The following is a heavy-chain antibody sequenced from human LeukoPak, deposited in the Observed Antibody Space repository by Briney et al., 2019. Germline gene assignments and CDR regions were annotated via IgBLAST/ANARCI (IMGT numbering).Heavy chain of an antibody. V-gene: IGHV3-30-3*01. CDR1: GFTFSSYA. CDR3: ARDLVVTASPWYYYYGMDV. D-gene: IGHD2-21*02. J-gene: IGHJ6*02. CDR2: ISYDGSNK. Sequence: PGGSLRLSCAASGFTFSSYAMHWVRQAPGKGLEWVAVISYDGSNKYYADSVKGRFTISRDNSKNTLYLQMNSLRAEDTAVYYCARDLVVTASPWYYYYGMDVWGQGTTVTVSS.